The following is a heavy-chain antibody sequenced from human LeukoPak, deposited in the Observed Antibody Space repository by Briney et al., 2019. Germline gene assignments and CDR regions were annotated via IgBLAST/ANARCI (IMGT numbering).Heavy chain of an antibody. J-gene: IGHJ6*02. Sequence: ASVKVSCKASGYTFTSYYMHWVRQAPGQGLEWMGIINPSGGSTSYAQKFQGRVTMTRDTSTSTVYMELSSLRSEDTAVYYCALIGYCSGGSCYTGEVYYYYGMDVWGQGTTVTVSS. CDR3: ALIGYCSGGSCYTGEVYYYYGMDV. V-gene: IGHV1-46*01. CDR1: GYTFTSYY. CDR2: INPSGGST. D-gene: IGHD2-15*01.